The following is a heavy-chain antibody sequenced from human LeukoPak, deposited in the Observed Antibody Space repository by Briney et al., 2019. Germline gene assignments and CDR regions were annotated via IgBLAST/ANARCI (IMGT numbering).Heavy chain of an antibody. J-gene: IGHJ3*02. D-gene: IGHD3-22*01. CDR2: IYHSGST. CDR1: GGSLGSGGYS. V-gene: IGHV4-30-2*01. Sequence: PSETLSLTCAVSGGSLGSGGYSWGWFRQPQGRGLEWFGYIYHSGSTYYNPSLKSRVTISADTSKNQFSLKLSSVTAADTAVYYCARDDVNLYYDSSGSEIWGQGTMVTVSS. CDR3: ARDDVNLYYDSSGSEI.